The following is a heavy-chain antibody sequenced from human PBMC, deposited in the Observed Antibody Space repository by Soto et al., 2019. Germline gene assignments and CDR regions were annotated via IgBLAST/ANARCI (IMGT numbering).Heavy chain of an antibody. CDR2: IKQDGGEK. CDR3: ARGGLYGDLPGWTGGAFDL. D-gene: IGHD4-17*01. V-gene: IGHV3-7*01. CDR1: GFTFSDFW. Sequence: GGSLRLSCAASGFTFSDFWMSWLRQAPGKGLEWVANIKQDGGEKKYVDSVKGRFTISRDNAKNSLYLQMNSLRAEDTAVYYCARGGLYGDLPGWTGGAFDLWGQGTMVTVS. J-gene: IGHJ3*01.